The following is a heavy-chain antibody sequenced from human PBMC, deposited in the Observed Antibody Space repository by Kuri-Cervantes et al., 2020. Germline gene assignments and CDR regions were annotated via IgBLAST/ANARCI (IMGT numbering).Heavy chain of an antibody. V-gene: IGHV4-30-4*01. CDR2: IYYSGST. D-gene: IGHD5-24*01. Sequence: SETLSPPGTVSCGSISSGYYYWSWIRQPPGKGLEWIGYIYYSGSTYYNPSLKSRVTISVDTSKNQFSLKLSSVTAADTAVYYCARGVRDGYNSWFDPWGQGTLVTVSS. J-gene: IGHJ5*02. CDR1: CGSISSGYYY. CDR3: ARGVRDGYNSWFDP.